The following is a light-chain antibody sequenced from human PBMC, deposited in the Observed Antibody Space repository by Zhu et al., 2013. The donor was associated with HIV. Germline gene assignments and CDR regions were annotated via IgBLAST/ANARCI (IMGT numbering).Light chain of an antibody. CDR2: DAS. CDR1: QSVKTY. Sequence: EALLTQSPATLSLSPGERATLSCRASQSVKTYLAWYQQKPGQAPRLLIYDASNRATGIPARFSAVGLGQTSLSPSADWSLKILQLYYCQQYGNSPRTFGLRAKVEIK. V-gene: IGKV3-11*01. J-gene: IGKJ1*01. CDR3: QQYGNSPRT.